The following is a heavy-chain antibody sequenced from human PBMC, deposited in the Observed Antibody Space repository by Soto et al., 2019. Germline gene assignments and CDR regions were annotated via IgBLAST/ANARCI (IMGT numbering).Heavy chain of an antibody. CDR2: TYYRSKWYN. CDR3: ATAAGHTHGTYYFDY. V-gene: IGHV6-1*01. D-gene: IGHD1-26*01. Sequence: SQTLSLTCAISGDSVSSNSAAWNWIRQSPSRGLEWLGRTYYRSKWYNEYAVSVKSRITINPDTSKNQFSLQLNSVTPEDTAVYHCATAAGHTHGTYYFDYWAQGTLVTVSS. J-gene: IGHJ4*02. CDR1: GDSVSSNSAA.